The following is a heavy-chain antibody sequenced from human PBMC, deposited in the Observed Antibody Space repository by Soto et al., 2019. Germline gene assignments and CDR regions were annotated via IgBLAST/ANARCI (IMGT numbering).Heavy chain of an antibody. CDR3: ARGGLRFGEAGY. V-gene: IGHV4-61*01. J-gene: IGHJ4*02. D-gene: IGHD3-16*01. Sequence: SETLSLTCTVSGVSVSSGSYYWSWIRQPPGKGLKWIGYTHYSGSTNYNPSLKSRVTISVDTSKNQFSLKLSSVTAADTAVYYCARGGLRFGEAGYWGQGTLVTVSS. CDR2: THYSGST. CDR1: GVSVSSGSYY.